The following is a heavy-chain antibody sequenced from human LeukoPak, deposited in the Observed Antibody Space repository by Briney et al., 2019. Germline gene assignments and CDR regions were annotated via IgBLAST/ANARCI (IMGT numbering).Heavy chain of an antibody. Sequence: PGGSLRLPCVASGCTFGGYAMHWVRQASGKGLEWVGRIRSISNNYATAYAASVKGRFTISRDDSKNTAYLQMNNLKAEDSAVYYCARLFCTTGACYTGFDYWGQGTLVTVSS. J-gene: IGHJ4*02. V-gene: IGHV3-73*01. CDR3: ARLFCTTGACYTGFDY. D-gene: IGHD2-8*01. CDR1: GCTFGGYA. CDR2: IRSISNNYAT.